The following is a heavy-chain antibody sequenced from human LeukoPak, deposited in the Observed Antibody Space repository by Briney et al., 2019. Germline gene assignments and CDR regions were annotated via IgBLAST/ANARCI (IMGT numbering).Heavy chain of an antibody. CDR1: GFTFSSYA. CDR2: ISGSGGST. V-gene: IGHV3-23*01. D-gene: IGHD6-13*01. J-gene: IGHJ4*02. Sequence: GGSLRLSCAASGFTFSSYAMSWVRQAPGKGLEWVSAISGSGGSTYYADSVKGRFTISRDNSKNTLYLQMNSLRAEDTAVYYCAKDVYSSSWYPPRHFDYWGQGTLVTASS. CDR3: AKDVYSSSWYPPRHFDY.